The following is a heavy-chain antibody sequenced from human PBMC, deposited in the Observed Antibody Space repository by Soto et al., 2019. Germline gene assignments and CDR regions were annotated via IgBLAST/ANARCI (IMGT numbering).Heavy chain of an antibody. CDR1: GYSFLYYA. Sequence: ASVKVSCKASGYSFLYYAITWVRQAPGQGLEWMGWISPYNANAKYAQRFQGRVTITTDTSTSTAFLELKSLTSDDTALYFCAVRGSDTSKALPGWGQGTLVTVSS. V-gene: IGHV1-18*01. CDR3: AVRGSDTSKALPG. CDR2: ISPYNANA. J-gene: IGHJ4*02. D-gene: IGHD6-19*01.